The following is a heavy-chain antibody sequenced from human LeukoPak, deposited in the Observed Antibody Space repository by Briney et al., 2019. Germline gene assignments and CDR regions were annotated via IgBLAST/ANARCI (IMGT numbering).Heavy chain of an antibody. V-gene: IGHV3-43D*04. J-gene: IGHJ3*02. Sequence: GGSLRLSCAASGFTFDDYAMHWVRQAPGKGLEWVSLISWDGGSTYYADSVKGRFTISGDNSKNSLYLQMNSLRAEDTALYYCAKDGGIRVAVVPGAFDIWGQGTMVTVSS. CDR3: AKDGGIRVAVVPGAFDI. CDR1: GFTFDDYA. D-gene: IGHD6-19*01. CDR2: ISWDGGST.